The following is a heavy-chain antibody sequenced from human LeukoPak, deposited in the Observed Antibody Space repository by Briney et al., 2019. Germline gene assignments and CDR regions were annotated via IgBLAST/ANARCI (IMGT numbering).Heavy chain of an antibody. CDR3: ARTGGIYDILTGRDY. V-gene: IGHV1-18*01. D-gene: IGHD3-9*01. J-gene: IGHJ4*02. Sequence: VASVKVSCKASGYTFTSYGISWVRHAPGQGLEWMGWISAYNGNTNYAQKLQGRVTMTTDTSTSTAYMELRSLRSDDTAVYYCARTGGIYDILTGRDYWGQGTLVTVSS. CDR2: ISAYNGNT. CDR1: GYTFTSYG.